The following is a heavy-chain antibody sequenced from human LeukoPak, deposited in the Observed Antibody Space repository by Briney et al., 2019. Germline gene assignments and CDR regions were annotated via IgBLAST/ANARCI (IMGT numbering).Heavy chain of an antibody. V-gene: IGHV5-51*01. J-gene: IGHJ4*02. CDR1: GYSFTSYW. Sequence: KTGESLKISCKGSGYSFTSYWIGWVRQMPGKGLEWMGIIYPGDSDTRYSPSFQGQVTISADKSISTAYLQWSSLKASDTAMYYCARRGRYYYDSSGYYFDYWGQGTLVTVSS. D-gene: IGHD3-22*01. CDR3: ARRGRYYYDSSGYYFDY. CDR2: IYPGDSDT.